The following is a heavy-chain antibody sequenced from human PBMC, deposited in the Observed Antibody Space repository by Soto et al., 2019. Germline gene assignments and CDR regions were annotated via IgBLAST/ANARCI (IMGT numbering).Heavy chain of an antibody. D-gene: IGHD1-1*01. Sequence: QVQLVESGGGVVQPGRSLRLSCAASGFTFSYHALNWVRQAPGKALEWVAVISYDGDNKYIAESVKGRFTISRDNSKNTVSLQMNSLRTEDTAMYFCARGTTTSAFSAMDVWGQGTTVTVSS. V-gene: IGHV3-30-3*01. CDR2: ISYDGDNK. J-gene: IGHJ6*02. CDR1: GFTFSYHA. CDR3: ARGTTTSAFSAMDV.